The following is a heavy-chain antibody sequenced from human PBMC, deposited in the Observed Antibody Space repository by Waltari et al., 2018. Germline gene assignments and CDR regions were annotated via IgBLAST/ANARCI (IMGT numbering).Heavy chain of an antibody. CDR3: AKDLVVPAAMIGGD. CDR2: IRYDGSNK. V-gene: IGHV3-30*02. D-gene: IGHD2-2*01. J-gene: IGHJ4*02. Sequence: QVQLVESGGGVVQPGGSLRLSCAASGFTFSSYGMHWVRQAPGKGLEWVAFIRYDGSNKYYADSVKGRFTISRDNSKNTLYLQMNSLRAEDTAVYYCAKDLVVPAAMIGGDWGQGTLVTVSS. CDR1: GFTFSSYG.